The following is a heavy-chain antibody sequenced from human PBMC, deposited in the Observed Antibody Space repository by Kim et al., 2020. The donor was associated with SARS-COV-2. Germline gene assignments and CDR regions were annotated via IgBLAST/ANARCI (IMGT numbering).Heavy chain of an antibody. V-gene: IGHV3-74*01. CDR3: AIAVAGNGGLGY. Sequence: GGSLRLSCAASGFSFTSYWMYWVRQAPGKGLLWVSRINSDGRGTSFADSVKGRFTMSRDNAKNTLYLQMNSLRAEDTAVYHCAIAVAGNGGLGYWGQGTLVTVSS. J-gene: IGHJ4*02. CDR2: INSDGRGT. D-gene: IGHD6-19*01. CDR1: GFSFTSYW.